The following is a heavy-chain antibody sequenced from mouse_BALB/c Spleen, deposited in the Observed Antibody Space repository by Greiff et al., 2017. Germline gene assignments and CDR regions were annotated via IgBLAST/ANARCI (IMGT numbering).Heavy chain of an antibody. Sequence: QVQLQQPGAELVKPGASVKLSCKASGYTFTSYWMHWVKQRPGQGLEWIGEINPSNGRTNYNEKFKSKATLTVDKSSSTAYMQLSSLTSEDSAVYYCARRRNVEAMDYWGQGTSVTVSS. CDR3: ARRRNVEAMDY. J-gene: IGHJ4*01. CDR2: INPSNGRT. CDR1: GYTFTSYW. V-gene: IGHV1S81*02.